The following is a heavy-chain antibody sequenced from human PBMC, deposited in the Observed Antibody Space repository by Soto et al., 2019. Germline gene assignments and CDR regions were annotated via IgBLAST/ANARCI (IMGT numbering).Heavy chain of an antibody. CDR2: ISYDGSNK. V-gene: IGHV3-30-3*01. Sequence: GGSLRLSCAASGFTFSSYAMHWVRQAPGKGLEWVAVISYDGSNKYYADSVKGRFTISRDNSKNTLYLQMNSLRAEDTAVYYCARGTYYDILTGYSYFDYWGQGTLVTVSS. CDR3: ARGTYYDILTGYSYFDY. D-gene: IGHD3-9*01. CDR1: GFTFSSYA. J-gene: IGHJ4*02.